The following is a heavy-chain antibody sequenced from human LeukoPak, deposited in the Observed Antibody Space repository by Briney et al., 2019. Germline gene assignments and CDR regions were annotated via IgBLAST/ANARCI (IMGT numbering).Heavy chain of an antibody. Sequence: GGSLRLSCTDSGFTFGDYALSWVRQAPGKGLDWVGFIRSKGYGGTTEHAASVKGRFTISRDDSKSIAYLQMNSLKTEDTAVYYCTTGVTTFEYWGQGIRVTVSS. D-gene: IGHD4-17*01. CDR3: TTGVTTFEY. CDR2: IRSKGYGGTT. V-gene: IGHV3-49*04. CDR1: GFTFGDYA. J-gene: IGHJ4*02.